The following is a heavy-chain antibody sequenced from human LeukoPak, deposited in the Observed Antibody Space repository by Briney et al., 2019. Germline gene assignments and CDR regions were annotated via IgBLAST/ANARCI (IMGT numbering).Heavy chain of an antibody. V-gene: IGHV3-30*02. CDR1: GFTFSNFA. Sequence: GGSLRLSCSASGFTFSNFAMSWVRQAPGKGLEWVAFIRYDGSNKYYADSVKGRSTISRDNSKNTHYLQMNSLRAEDTAVYYCAKEIWPTVTTPGRTYFEYWGQGALVTVSS. CDR2: IRYDGSNK. J-gene: IGHJ4*02. D-gene: IGHD4-17*01. CDR3: AKEIWPTVTTPGRTYFEY.